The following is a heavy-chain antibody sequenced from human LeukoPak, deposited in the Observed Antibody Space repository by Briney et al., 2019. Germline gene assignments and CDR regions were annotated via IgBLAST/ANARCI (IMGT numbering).Heavy chain of an antibody. D-gene: IGHD3-3*01. Sequence: SETLSLTCTVSGGSISSSSYYWGWIRQPPGKGLEWIGSIYYSGSTYYNPSLKSRVTISVDTSKNQFSLKLSSVTTADTAVYYCARRYYDFWSGYTYWYFDLWGRGTLVTVSS. V-gene: IGHV4-39*01. CDR3: ARRYYDFWSGYTYWYFDL. CDR2: IYYSGST. CDR1: GGSISSSSYY. J-gene: IGHJ2*01.